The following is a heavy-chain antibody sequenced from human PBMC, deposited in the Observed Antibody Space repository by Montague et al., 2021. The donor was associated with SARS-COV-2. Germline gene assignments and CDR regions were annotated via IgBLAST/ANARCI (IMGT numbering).Heavy chain of an antibody. J-gene: IGHJ5*02. V-gene: IGHV4-39*07. CDR2: IYYSGTT. CDR3: ARDVRFSNYDVWFDP. Sequence: SETLSLTCTVSGGSITTTSYYWGWIRQPPGKGLEWIGSIYYSGTTDYNPSLQSRVTISVDTSKNQFSLRLSSVSAADTAMYYCARDVRFSNYDVWFDPWGRGALLTVSS. CDR1: GGSITTTSYY. D-gene: IGHD5-12*01.